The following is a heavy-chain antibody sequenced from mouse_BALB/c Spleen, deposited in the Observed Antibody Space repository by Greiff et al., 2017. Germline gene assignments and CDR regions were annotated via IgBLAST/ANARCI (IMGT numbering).Heavy chain of an antibody. Sequence: EVQLQQSGAELVRSGASVKLSCTASGFNIKDYYMHWVKQRPEQGLEWIGWIDPENGDTEYAPKFQGKATMTADTSSNTAYLQLSSLTSEDTAVYYCNAEVDAMDYWGQGTSVTVSS. V-gene: IGHV14-4*02. CDR3: NAEVDAMDY. CDR2: IDPENGDT. J-gene: IGHJ4*01. CDR1: GFNIKDYY.